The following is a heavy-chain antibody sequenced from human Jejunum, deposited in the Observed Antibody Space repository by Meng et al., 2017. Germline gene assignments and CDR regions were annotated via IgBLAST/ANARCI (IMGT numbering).Heavy chain of an antibody. CDR1: GFTFSSYW. CDR3: TRGSISGSCDY. Sequence: VQLGGSGGGLVQPGGSLRLSCAASGFTFSSYWMHWVRQAPGQGLVWVSRMNTDGSDTSYADSVKGRFTISRDNAKNTLYLQMNSLRGEDTAVYYCTRGSISGSCDYWGQGTLVTVSS. V-gene: IGHV3-74*01. CDR2: MNTDGSDT. D-gene: IGHD1-26*01. J-gene: IGHJ4*02.